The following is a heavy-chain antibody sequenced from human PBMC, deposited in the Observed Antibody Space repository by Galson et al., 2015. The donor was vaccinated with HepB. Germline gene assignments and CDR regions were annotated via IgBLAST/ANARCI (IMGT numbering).Heavy chain of an antibody. CDR3: ATPWVGGSLFQH. D-gene: IGHD1-26*01. J-gene: IGHJ1*01. CDR1: GYTLTDLS. V-gene: IGHV1-24*01. CDR2: FDPEDGET. Sequence: SVKVSCKVSGYTLTDLSMHWVRQAPGKGLEWMGGFDPEDGETIYAQKFQGRVTMTEDTSTDTAYMELSSLRSEDTAVYYCATPWVGGSLFQHWGQGTLVTVSS.